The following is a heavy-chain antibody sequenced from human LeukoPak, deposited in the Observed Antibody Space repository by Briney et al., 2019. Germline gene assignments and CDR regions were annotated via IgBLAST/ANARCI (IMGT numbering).Heavy chain of an antibody. D-gene: IGHD3-3*01. CDR2: IYYSGST. Sequence: SETLSLTCNVSGGSISSYYWSWIRQPPGKGLEWIGYIYYSGSTNYNPSLKSRVTISVDRSKNQFSLKLSSVTAADTAVYYCARPTRITIFGVVILDAFNIWGQGTMVTVSS. V-gene: IGHV4-59*08. J-gene: IGHJ3*02. CDR1: GGSISSYY. CDR3: ARPTRITIFGVVILDAFNI.